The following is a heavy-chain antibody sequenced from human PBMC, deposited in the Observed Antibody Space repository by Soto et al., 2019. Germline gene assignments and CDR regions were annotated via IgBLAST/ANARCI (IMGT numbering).Heavy chain of an antibody. Sequence: SETLSLTCTVSGGSISSGGYYWSWIRQHPGKGLEWIGYIYYSGSTYYNPSLKSRVTISVDTSKNQFSLKLSSVTAADTAVYYCARDKKDIVATIGTYAFDIWGQGTMVTVSS. CDR2: IYYSGST. D-gene: IGHD5-12*01. J-gene: IGHJ3*02. V-gene: IGHV4-31*03. CDR1: GGSISSGGYY. CDR3: ARDKKDIVATIGTYAFDI.